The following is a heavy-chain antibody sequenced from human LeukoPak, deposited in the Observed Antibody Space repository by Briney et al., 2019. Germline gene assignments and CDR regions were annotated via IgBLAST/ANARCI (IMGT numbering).Heavy chain of an antibody. Sequence: PSETLSLTCAVYGGSFSGYYWSWIRQPPGKGLEWIGEINHSGSTNYNPSLKSRVTISVDTSKNQFSLKLSSVTAADTAVNYCARRRYYYDSSGYYGYWGQGTLVTVSS. J-gene: IGHJ4*02. CDR1: GGSFSGYY. CDR3: ARRRYYYDSSGYYGY. CDR2: INHSGST. D-gene: IGHD3-22*01. V-gene: IGHV4-34*01.